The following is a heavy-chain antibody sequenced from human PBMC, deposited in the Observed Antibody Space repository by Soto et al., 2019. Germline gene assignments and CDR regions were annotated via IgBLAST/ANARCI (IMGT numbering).Heavy chain of an antibody. D-gene: IGHD3-10*01. J-gene: IGHJ6*02. CDR3: ARDRGYDAHDYDYNAMDV. Sequence: GGSLRLSCISSGFTFRTYTMNWVRQAPGKGLEWVSGIRGFSPYTFYAESVKGRFTISRDNAKNSLYLQMNSLRAEDTAVYYCARDRGYDAHDYDYNAMDVWGQGTTVTVSS. CDR2: IRGFSPYT. V-gene: IGHV3-21*01. CDR1: GFTFRTYT.